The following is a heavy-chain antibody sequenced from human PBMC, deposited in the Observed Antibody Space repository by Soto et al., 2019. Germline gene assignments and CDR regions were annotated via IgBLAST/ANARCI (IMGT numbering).Heavy chain of an antibody. CDR3: ARGGYCSSTSCYTYYYYGMDV. CDR1: GFTFSSYG. CDR2: IGYDGSNK. J-gene: IGHJ6*02. V-gene: IGHV3-33*01. Sequence: QVQLVESGGGVVQPGRSLRLSCAASGFTFSSYGMHWVRQAPGKGLEWVAVIGYDGSNKYYVDSVKGRFTISRDNSKNTLYLQMNSLRAEDTAVYYCARGGYCSSTSCYTYYYYGMDVWGQGTTVTGSS. D-gene: IGHD2-2*02.